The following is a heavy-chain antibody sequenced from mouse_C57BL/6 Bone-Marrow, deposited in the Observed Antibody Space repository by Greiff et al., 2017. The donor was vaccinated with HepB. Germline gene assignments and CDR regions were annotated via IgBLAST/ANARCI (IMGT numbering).Heavy chain of an antibody. J-gene: IGHJ1*03. V-gene: IGHV1-4*01. D-gene: IGHD2-2*01. CDR1: GYTFTSYT. CDR3: AGWLPRYFDV. CDR2: INPSSGYT. Sequence: VHLVESGAELARPGASVKMSCKASGYTFTSYTMHWVKQRPGQGLEWIGYINPSSGYTKYNQKFKDKATLTADKSSSTAYMHLSSVASEDSAVYYCAGWLPRYFDVWGTGTTVTVSS.